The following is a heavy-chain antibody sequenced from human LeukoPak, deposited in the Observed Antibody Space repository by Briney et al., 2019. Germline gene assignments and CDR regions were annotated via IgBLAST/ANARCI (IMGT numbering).Heavy chain of an antibody. Sequence: GGSLRLSCAASGFTFSNDAMTWVRQAPGEGLEWVSTVTGSDDTTYYADSVKGRFTISRDYSKNTVHLQLNNLRAEDTAMYYCAKGPQLYSGYHPDYWGQGTLVTVSS. D-gene: IGHD5-12*01. V-gene: IGHV3-23*01. CDR2: VTGSDDTT. J-gene: IGHJ4*02. CDR3: AKGPQLYSGYHPDY. CDR1: GFTFSNDA.